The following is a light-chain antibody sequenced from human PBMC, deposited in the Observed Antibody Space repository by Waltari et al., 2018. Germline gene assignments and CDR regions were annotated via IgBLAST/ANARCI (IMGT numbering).Light chain of an antibody. V-gene: IGLV3-21*04. Sequence: SYVLTQPPSVSVAPGQTARITCGGNDIGSKSVHWYQQKPGQAPVLVIFYDSDRPSGIPERCSGSNSGNTATLSISRVEAGDEAGYYCQVWASSTDHHAVFGGGTQLTVL. CDR3: QVWASSTDHHAV. J-gene: IGLJ7*01. CDR1: DIGSKS. CDR2: YDS.